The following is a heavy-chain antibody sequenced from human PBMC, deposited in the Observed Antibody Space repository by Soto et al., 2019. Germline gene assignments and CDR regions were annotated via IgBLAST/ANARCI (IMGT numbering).Heavy chain of an antibody. V-gene: IGHV3-53*01. CDR1: GFTVSSNY. J-gene: IGHJ6*02. Sequence: GGSLRLSCAASGFTVSSNYMSWVRQAPGKGLEWVSVIYSGGSTYYADSVKGRFTISRDNSKNTLYLQMNSLRAEDTAVYYCARWGVAGPYYYYGMDVWGQGTTVTVS. D-gene: IGHD3-16*01. CDR2: IYSGGST. CDR3: ARWGVAGPYYYYGMDV.